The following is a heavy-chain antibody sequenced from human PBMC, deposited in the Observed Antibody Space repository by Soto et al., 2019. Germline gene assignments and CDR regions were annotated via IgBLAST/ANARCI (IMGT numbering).Heavy chain of an antibody. V-gene: IGHV4-30-4*07. CDR1: GGSISSGGYS. J-gene: IGHJ5*02. Sequence: SETLSLTCAVSGGSISSGGYSWSWIREPPGKGLEWIGYVFYSGSTYYNPSLKSRVTISVDTSKNQFSLKLSSVTAADTAVYYCARVPSPWGQGTLVTVSS. CDR2: VFYSGST. CDR3: ARVPSP.